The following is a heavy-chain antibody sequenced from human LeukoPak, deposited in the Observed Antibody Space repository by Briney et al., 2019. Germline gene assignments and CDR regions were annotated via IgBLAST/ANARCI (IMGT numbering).Heavy chain of an antibody. J-gene: IGHJ5*02. D-gene: IGHD2/OR15-2a*01. V-gene: IGHV4-61*02. Sequence: SQTLSLTCTVSGGSVNSGRYYWTWIRQPAGKGLEWIGRIYTSGSTNYNPSLKSRVTMSVDTSKNQFSLKLSSVTAADTAVYYCAREGTTAPNWFDPWGQGTLVTVSS. CDR2: IYTSGST. CDR3: AREGTTAPNWFDP. CDR1: GGSVNSGRYY.